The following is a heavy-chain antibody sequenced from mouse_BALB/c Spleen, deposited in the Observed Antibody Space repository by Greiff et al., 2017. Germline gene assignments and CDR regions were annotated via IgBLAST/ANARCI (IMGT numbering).Heavy chain of an antibody. Sequence: EVKLQESGPSLVKPSQTLSLTCSVTGDSITSGYWNWIRKFPGNKLEYMGYISYSGSTYYNPSLKSRISITRDTSKNQYYLQLNSVTTEDTATYYCARYLITTNYFDYWGQGTTLTVSS. V-gene: IGHV3-8*02. J-gene: IGHJ2*01. CDR1: GDSITSGY. CDR3: ARYLITTNYFDY. CDR2: ISYSGST. D-gene: IGHD2-4*01.